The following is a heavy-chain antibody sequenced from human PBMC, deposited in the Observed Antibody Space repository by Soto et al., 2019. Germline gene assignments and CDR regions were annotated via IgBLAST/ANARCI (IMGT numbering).Heavy chain of an antibody. CDR2: ISGSGGST. CDR1: GFTFTNYP. V-gene: IGHV3-23*01. CDR3: AKRPLKFEGSYFDY. D-gene: IGHD3-10*01. Sequence: EVQVLDSGGGLVQPGGSLRLSCAASGFTFTNYPMAWVRQAPAKGLEWVSTISGSGGSTFYADSVKGRFTISRDNSKNTVYLQMNSLRVEDTAEYYCAKRPLKFEGSYFDYWGQGTLVTVSS. J-gene: IGHJ4*02.